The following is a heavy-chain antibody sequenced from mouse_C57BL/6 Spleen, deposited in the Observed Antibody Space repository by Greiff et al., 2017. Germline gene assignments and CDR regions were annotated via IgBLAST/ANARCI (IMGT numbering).Heavy chain of an antibody. J-gene: IGHJ2*01. Sequence: EVQLQQSGPGLVKPSQSLSLTCSVTGYSITSGYYWNWIRQFPGNKLEWMGYISYDGSNNYNPSLKNRISITRDTSKNQFFLTLNSVTTEDTATYYCARDDYWGQGTTLTVSS. CDR1: GYSITSGYY. V-gene: IGHV3-6*01. CDR3: ARDDY. CDR2: ISYDGSN.